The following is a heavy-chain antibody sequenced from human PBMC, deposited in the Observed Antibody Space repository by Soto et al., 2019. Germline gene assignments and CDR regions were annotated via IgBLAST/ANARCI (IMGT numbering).Heavy chain of an antibody. CDR3: ARVRPPESPGWFDP. CDR2: IYPGDSDT. D-gene: IGHD3-10*01. Sequence: GESLKISCKASGYSFTNFWIGWVRQMPGKGLEWIGIIYPGDSDTRCSPSFQGQVTISADNTISTAYLQWSSLKASDTAIYYCARVRPPESPGWFDPWGQGTLVTVSS. V-gene: IGHV5-51*01. CDR1: GYSFTNFW. J-gene: IGHJ5*02.